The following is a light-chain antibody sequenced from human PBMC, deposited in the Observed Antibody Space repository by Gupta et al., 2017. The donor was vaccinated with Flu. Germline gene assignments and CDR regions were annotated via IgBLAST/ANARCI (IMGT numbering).Light chain of an antibody. CDR2: EDT. Sequence: SYELTQPPSVSVSPGQTARITCSGDALPKKYAYGYQQKSGQAPVLVIYEDTKRPSGIPERFSGSSSGTMATLTISGAQVEDEADYYCYSVDSSGNLFVFGAGTVVTVL. CDR1: ALPKKY. J-gene: IGLJ1*01. V-gene: IGLV3-10*01. CDR3: YSVDSSGNLFV.